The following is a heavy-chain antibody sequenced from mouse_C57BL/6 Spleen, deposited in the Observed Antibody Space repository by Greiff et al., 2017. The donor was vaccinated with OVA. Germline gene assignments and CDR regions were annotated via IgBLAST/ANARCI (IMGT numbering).Heavy chain of an antibody. CDR3: ARSTGNGYAMDY. CDR1: GYTFTSYW. CDR2: IDPSDSYT. V-gene: IGHV1-69*01. J-gene: IGHJ4*01. Sequence: LVESGAELVMPGASVKLSCKASGYTFTSYWMHWVKQRPGQGLEWIGEIDPSDSYTNYNQKFKGKSTLTVDKSSSTAYMQLSSLTSEDSAVYYCARSTGNGYAMDYWGQGTSVTVSS. D-gene: IGHD4-1*02.